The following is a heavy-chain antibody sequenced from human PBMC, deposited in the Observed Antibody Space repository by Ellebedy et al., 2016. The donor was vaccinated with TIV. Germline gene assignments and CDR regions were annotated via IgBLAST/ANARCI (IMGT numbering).Heavy chain of an antibody. D-gene: IGHD3-22*01. CDR3: ARGGIVVVITPSY. CDR2: INPSGGST. J-gene: IGHJ4*02. V-gene: IGHV1-46*01. CDR1: AYTFTSYY. Sequence: AASVKVSCKASAYTFTSYYMHWVRHAPGQGLEWMEIINPSGGSTSYAQKFQGRVTMTRDTSTSTVYMELRSMRSEDTAVYYCARGGIVVVITPSYWGQGTLVTVSS.